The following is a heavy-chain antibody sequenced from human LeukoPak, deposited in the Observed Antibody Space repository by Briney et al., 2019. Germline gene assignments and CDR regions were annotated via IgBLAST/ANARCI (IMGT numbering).Heavy chain of an antibody. D-gene: IGHD3-16*01. CDR2: LYYSGST. J-gene: IGHJ4*02. CDR1: GGSISRYY. V-gene: IGHV4-59*01. Sequence: SETLSLTCTVSGGSISRYYWSWIRQPPGKGLEWIGYLYYSGSTSYNPSLRSRVTMSEDTSKNQFSLKMTSVTAADTAVYYCASDSWGMFYFDYWGQGTLVTVSS. CDR3: ASDSWGMFYFDY.